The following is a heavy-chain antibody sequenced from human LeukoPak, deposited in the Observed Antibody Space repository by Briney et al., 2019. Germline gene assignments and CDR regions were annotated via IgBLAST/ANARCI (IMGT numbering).Heavy chain of an antibody. Sequence: VKVSCKASGYIFTGYFIYWVRQAPGQGVEWMGWINPNSGGTNYAQNFQGRVTMTRDTSISTAYMELSRLRSDDTAVYYCVRSGYGYGYGWDVGVWGKGTTVTVSS. CDR3: VRSGYGYGYGWDVGV. J-gene: IGHJ6*04. D-gene: IGHD5-18*01. CDR2: INPNSGGT. V-gene: IGHV1-2*02. CDR1: GYIFTGYF.